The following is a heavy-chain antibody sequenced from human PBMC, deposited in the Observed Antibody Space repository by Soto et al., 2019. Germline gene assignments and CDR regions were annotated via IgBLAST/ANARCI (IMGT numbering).Heavy chain of an antibody. J-gene: IGHJ4*02. V-gene: IGHV3-33*01. D-gene: IGHD4-17*01. CDR1: GFTFSSYG. Sequence: GGSLRLSCAASGFTFSSYGMHRVRQAPGKGLEWVAVIWYDGSNKYYADSVKGRFTISRDNSKNTLYLQMNSLRAEDTAVYYCARDQGPYYGEYGVYYFDYWGQGTLVTVSS. CDR3: ARDQGPYYGEYGVYYFDY. CDR2: IWYDGSNK.